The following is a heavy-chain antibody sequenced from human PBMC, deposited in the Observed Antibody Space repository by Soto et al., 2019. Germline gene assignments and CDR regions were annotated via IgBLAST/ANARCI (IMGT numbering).Heavy chain of an antibody. CDR2: IYYSGST. CDR3: ARSPRITIFGVVISPTFDY. CDR1: GGSISSSSYY. D-gene: IGHD3-3*01. J-gene: IGHJ4*02. V-gene: IGHV4-39*01. Sequence: SETLSLTCTVSGGSISSSSYYWGWIRQPPGKGLEWIGSIYYSGSTYYNPSLKSRVTISVDTSKNQFSLKLSSVTAADTAVYYCARSPRITIFGVVISPTFDYWGQGTLVTVYS.